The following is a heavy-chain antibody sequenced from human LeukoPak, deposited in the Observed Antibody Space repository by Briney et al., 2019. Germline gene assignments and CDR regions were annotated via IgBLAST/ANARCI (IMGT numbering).Heavy chain of an antibody. J-gene: IGHJ6*04. Sequence: SETLSLTCTVSGGSISSYYRSWIRQPPGKGLEWIGYIYYSGSTNYNPSLKSRVTISVDTSKNQFSLKLSSVTAADTAVYYCARGPYGSGSMYYYGMDVWGKGTTVTVSS. CDR3: ARGPYGSGSMYYYGMDV. V-gene: IGHV4-59*01. CDR2: IYYSGST. CDR1: GGSISSYY. D-gene: IGHD3-10*01.